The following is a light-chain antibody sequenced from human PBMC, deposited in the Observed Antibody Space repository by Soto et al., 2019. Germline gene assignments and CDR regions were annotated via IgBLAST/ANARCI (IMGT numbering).Light chain of an antibody. V-gene: IGKV1-39*01. CDR2: GAS. CDR1: QTITTY. CDR3: QQTHSTPWT. Sequence: DIQMTQSTSSLSASVGDRVTISCRASQTITTYLNWYQQKPGKAPQLLIYGASILQSGVPSRFTGSGSGTDFTLTISSLQPDDFATYHCQQTHSTPWTFGQGTKVDIK. J-gene: IGKJ1*01.